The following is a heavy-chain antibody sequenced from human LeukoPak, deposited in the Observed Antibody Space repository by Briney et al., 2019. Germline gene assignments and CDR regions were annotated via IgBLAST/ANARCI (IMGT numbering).Heavy chain of an antibody. J-gene: IGHJ5*02. CDR3: ARHSCGLRYFDWIEGSDWFDP. CDR2: IYTSGST. D-gene: IGHD3-9*01. CDR1: GGSISSYY. V-gene: IGHV4-4*07. Sequence: SETLSLTCTVSGGSISSYYWSWIRQPAGKGLEWIGRIYTSGSTYYNPSLKSRVTISVDTSKNQFSLKLSSVTAADTAVYYCARHSCGLRYFDWIEGSDWFDPWGQGTLVTVSS.